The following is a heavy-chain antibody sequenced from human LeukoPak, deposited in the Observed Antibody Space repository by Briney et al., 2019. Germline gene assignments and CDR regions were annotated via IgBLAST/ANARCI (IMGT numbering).Heavy chain of an antibody. CDR3: ARGYCTNGVCNYGMDV. CDR1: GGSISSYY. CDR2: IYTSGST. J-gene: IGHJ6*02. Sequence: SETLSLTCTVSGGSISSYYWSWIRQPAGEGLDWIGRIYTSGSTNYNPSLKSRVTMSVDTSKNQFSLKLSSVTAADTAVYYCARGYCTNGVCNYGMDVWGQGTTVTVSS. D-gene: IGHD2-8*01. V-gene: IGHV4-4*07.